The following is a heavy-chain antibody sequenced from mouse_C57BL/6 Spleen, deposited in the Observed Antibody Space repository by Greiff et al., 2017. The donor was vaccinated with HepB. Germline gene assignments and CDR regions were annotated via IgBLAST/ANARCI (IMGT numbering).Heavy chain of an antibody. CDR2: IYPGSGST. V-gene: IGHV1-55*01. J-gene: IGHJ3*01. CDR1: GYTFTSYW. CDR3: ARSGDYGNPWFAY. Sequence: QVQLQQPGAELVKPGASVKMSCKASGYTFTSYWITWVKQRPGQGLEWIGDIYPGSGSTNYNEKFKSKATLTVDTSSSTAYMQLSSLTSEDSAVYHCARSGDYGNPWFAYWGQGTLVTVSA. D-gene: IGHD2-1*01.